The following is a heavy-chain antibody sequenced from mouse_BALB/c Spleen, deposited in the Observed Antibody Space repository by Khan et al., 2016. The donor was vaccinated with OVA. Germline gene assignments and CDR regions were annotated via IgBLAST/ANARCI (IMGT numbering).Heavy chain of an antibody. CDR2: INPGGGDI. D-gene: IGHD3-2*02. CDR1: GYAFTDYS. CDR3: SRSGYGFGAY. J-gene: IGHJ3*01. V-gene: IGHV1-54*03. Sequence: QVELQQSGAELVRPGTSVKVSCKASGYAFTDYSIAWLKQTPGQGLEWIGVINPGGGDINYTEKVKDKATLTADKASSTAYLQLTSLTAADSAVYFCSRSGYGFGAYWGPGTPLTVSA.